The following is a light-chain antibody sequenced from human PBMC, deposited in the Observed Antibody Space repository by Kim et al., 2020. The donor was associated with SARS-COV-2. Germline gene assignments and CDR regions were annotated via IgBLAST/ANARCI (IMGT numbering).Light chain of an antibody. CDR3: SSFAGSNSWV. CDR2: EVS. J-gene: IGLJ3*02. V-gene: IGLV2-8*01. CDR1: SSDVGYYNY. Sequence: QSVLTQPPSASGSPGQSVTISCTGTSSDVGYYNYVSWYQQHPGKAPKLMIYEVSERPSGVPDRFSGSKSGNTASLTVSGLQAEDEADYYCSSFAGSNSWVFGGGTQLTVL.